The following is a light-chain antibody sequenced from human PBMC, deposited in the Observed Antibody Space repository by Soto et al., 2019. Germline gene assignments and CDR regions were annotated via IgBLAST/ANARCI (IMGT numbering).Light chain of an antibody. CDR2: EVS. V-gene: IGLV2-14*01. CDR1: TSDIGTYNY. CDR3: SSYTSSATLV. Sequence: QSALTQPASVSGSPGQSITISCSGATSDIGTYNYVSWYQHHPGKVPKVIIYEVSNRPSGVSNRFSGSKSGNTASLTISGLQAEDEADYCCSSYTSSATLVFGGGTKVTVL. J-gene: IGLJ3*02.